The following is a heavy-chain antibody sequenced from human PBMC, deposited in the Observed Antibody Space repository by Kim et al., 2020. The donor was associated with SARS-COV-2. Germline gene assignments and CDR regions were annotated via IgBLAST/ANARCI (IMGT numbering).Heavy chain of an antibody. J-gene: IGHJ6*03. Sequence: SETLSLTCTVSGGSLSSSSYYWGWIRQPPGKGLEWIGTADYIVNTYYNPSLKSRVTISEDTSKNQFSLKLGSVTAADTAVYYCARPHRYSSGWYVAFSYYSMDVWGKGTTVTVSS. CDR3: ARPHRYSSGWYVAFSYYSMDV. CDR1: GGSLSSSSYY. D-gene: IGHD6-19*01. CDR2: ADYIVNT. V-gene: IGHV4-39*01.